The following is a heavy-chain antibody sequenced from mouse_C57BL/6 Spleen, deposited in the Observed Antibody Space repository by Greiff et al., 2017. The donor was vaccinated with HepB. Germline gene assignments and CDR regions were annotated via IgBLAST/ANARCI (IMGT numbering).Heavy chain of an antibody. D-gene: IGHD1-1*01. Sequence: VQLQQPGAELVKPGASVKLSCKASGYTFTSYWMHWVKQRPGRGLEWIGRIDPNSGGTKYNEKFKSKATLTVDKPSSTAYMQLSSLTSEDSAVYYCARTYYYGSSYEGYYAMDYWGQGTSVTVSS. J-gene: IGHJ4*01. CDR1: GYTFTSYW. CDR2: IDPNSGGT. V-gene: IGHV1-72*01. CDR3: ARTYYYGSSYEGYYAMDY.